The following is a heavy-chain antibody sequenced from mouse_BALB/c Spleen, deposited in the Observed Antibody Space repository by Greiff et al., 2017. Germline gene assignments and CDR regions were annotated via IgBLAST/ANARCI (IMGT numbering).Heavy chain of an antibody. D-gene: IGHD2-1*01. Sequence: QVQLKQSGAELVRPGVSVKISCKGSGYTFTDYAMHWVKQSHAKSLEWIGVISTYYGDASYNQKFKGKATMTVDKSSSTAYMELARLTSEDSAIYYCARNGNLDYWGQGTTLTVSS. CDR2: ISTYYGDA. CDR3: ARNGNLDY. CDR1: GYTFTDYA. J-gene: IGHJ2*01. V-gene: IGHV1S137*01.